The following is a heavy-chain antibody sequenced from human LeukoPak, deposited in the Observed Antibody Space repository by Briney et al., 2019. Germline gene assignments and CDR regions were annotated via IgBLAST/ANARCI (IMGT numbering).Heavy chain of an antibody. CDR3: ARVTFGGSWFDP. V-gene: IGHV1-69*06. D-gene: IGHD4-23*01. J-gene: IGHJ5*02. Sequence: SVKVSCKASGGTFSSYAISRVRQAPGQGLEWMGGIIPIFGTANYAQKFQGRVTITADKSTSTAYMELSSLRSEDTAVYYCARVTFGGSWFDPWGQGTLVTVSS. CDR1: GGTFSSYA. CDR2: IIPIFGTA.